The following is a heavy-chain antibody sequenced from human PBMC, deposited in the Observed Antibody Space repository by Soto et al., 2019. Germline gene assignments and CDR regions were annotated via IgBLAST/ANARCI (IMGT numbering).Heavy chain of an antibody. Sequence: QVQLVQSGAEVKKPGASVKVSCKASGYTFTGYYMHWVRQAPGQGLEWMGWINPNSGGTNYAQKFQGRVTMTRDTSISTAYMELSRLRSDDTAVYYCARVADCSGGSCYSWKAATDYWGQGTLVTVSS. J-gene: IGHJ4*02. D-gene: IGHD2-15*01. CDR1: GYTFTGYY. CDR2: INPNSGGT. CDR3: ARVADCSGGSCYSWKAATDY. V-gene: IGHV1-2*02.